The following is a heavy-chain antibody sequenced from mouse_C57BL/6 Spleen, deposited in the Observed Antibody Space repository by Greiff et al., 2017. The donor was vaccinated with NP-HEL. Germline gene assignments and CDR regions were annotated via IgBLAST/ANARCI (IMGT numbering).Heavy chain of an antibody. Sequence: EVKLMESGGGLVQPGGSMKLSCAASGFTFSDAWIDWVRQSPAEGHVWVAEFRIKANNHATYYAVSVKGRFTISRDDSKSSVYLQMNSLRAEDTGTDYCTRTRNGVPFAYWGQGTLVTVSA. CDR3: TRTRNGVPFAY. J-gene: IGHJ3*01. CDR2: FRIKANNHAT. V-gene: IGHV6-6*01. CDR1: GFTFSDAW.